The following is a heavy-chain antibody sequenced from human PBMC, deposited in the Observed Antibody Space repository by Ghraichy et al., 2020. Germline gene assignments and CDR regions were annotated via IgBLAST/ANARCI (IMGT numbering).Heavy chain of an antibody. D-gene: IGHD4-23*01. CDR3: ARGSTVVRFYYYDGMDV. CDR2: ITSSSSFK. Sequence: GGSLRLSCVGSEFNFVSYSRNWLLQSPGKRLEWVSYITSSSSFKSYADSVKGRFTISRDNAQNSLSLQMNSLTDEDTGVYYCARGSTVVRFYYYDGMDVWGQGTSFTVSS. J-gene: IGHJ6*02. V-gene: IGHV3-48*02. CDR1: EFNFVSYS.